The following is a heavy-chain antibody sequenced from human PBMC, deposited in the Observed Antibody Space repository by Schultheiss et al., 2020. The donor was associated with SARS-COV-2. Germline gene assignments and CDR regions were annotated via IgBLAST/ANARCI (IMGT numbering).Heavy chain of an antibody. D-gene: IGHD5-18*01. J-gene: IGHJ4*02. Sequence: SETLSLTCTVAGGSISSYYWGWIRQPPGKGLEWIGSIYYSGSTYYNPSLKSRVTISVDTSKNQFSLKLSSVTAADTAVYYCAREGSAMVQSRFDYWGQGTLVTVSS. CDR1: GGSISSYY. CDR2: IYYSGST. V-gene: IGHV4-39*07. CDR3: AREGSAMVQSRFDY.